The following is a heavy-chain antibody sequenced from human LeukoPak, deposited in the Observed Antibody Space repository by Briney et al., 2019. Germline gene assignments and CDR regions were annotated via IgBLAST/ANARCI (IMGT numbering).Heavy chain of an antibody. Sequence: SETLSLTCTVSGGSIIGSTSYWGWIRQPPGKGLDWIGIINYSGSTYYNPSLRSRVTISVDTSKNQFSLKLNSVTASDTAVYYCARGYDYSGQGTQLTVSS. D-gene: IGHD3-22*01. CDR2: INYSGST. J-gene: IGHJ4*02. V-gene: IGHV4-39*01. CDR3: ARGYDY. CDR1: GGSIIGSTSY.